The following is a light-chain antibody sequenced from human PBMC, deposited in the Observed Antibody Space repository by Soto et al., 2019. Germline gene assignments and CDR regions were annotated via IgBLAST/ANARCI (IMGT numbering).Light chain of an antibody. CDR3: SSYAGSNTFDVV. J-gene: IGLJ2*01. Sequence: QSALTQPPSASGSPGQSVTISCTGTSSDVAGYNYVSRYQQHPGKAPKLMIYEVSKRPSGVPDRFSGSKSGNTASLTVSGLQAEDEAAYYCSSYAGSNTFDVVFGGGTKLTVL. CDR2: EVS. CDR1: SSDVAGYNY. V-gene: IGLV2-8*01.